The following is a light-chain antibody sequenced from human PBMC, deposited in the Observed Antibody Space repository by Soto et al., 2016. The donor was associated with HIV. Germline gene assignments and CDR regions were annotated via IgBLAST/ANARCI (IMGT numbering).Light chain of an antibody. V-gene: IGKV1-5*03. CDR1: QSISSW. CDR3: QQYQTEEGT. CDR2: KAS. Sequence: DIQMTQSPSTLSASVGDRVTITCRASQSISSWVAWYQQKPGKAPNLLIYKASNLESGVPSRFSGGGSGTEFTLTISSLQPDDFATYYCQQYQTEEGTFGQGTTVETK. J-gene: IGKJ1*01.